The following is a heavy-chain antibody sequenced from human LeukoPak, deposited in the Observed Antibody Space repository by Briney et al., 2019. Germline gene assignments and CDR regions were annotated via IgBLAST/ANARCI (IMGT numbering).Heavy chain of an antibody. CDR1: GYTFTGYY. CDR3: ARAESVVPAAMDWFDP. Sequence: ASVKVSCKASGYTFTGYYMHWVRQAPRQGLEWMGCINLNSGGTNYAQKFQGRVTMTRDTSISTAYMELSRLRSDDTAVYYCARAESVVPAAMDWFDPWGQGTLVTVSS. D-gene: IGHD2-2*01. V-gene: IGHV1-2*02. J-gene: IGHJ5*02. CDR2: INLNSGGT.